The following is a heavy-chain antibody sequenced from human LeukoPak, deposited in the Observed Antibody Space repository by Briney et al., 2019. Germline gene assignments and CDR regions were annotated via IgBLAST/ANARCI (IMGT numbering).Heavy chain of an antibody. V-gene: IGHV3-7*01. J-gene: IGHJ4*02. Sequence: GGSLRLSCTVSGFTFSNHWMSWVRQAPGQGLEWVANMNQDESHKYYVDPVKGRFTISRDNAKNSLYLEMNSLRAEDTAVYYCARIRQLGGYYFDYWGQGTLVTVSS. CDR1: GFTFSNHW. CDR2: MNQDESHK. D-gene: IGHD6-13*01. CDR3: ARIRQLGGYYFDY.